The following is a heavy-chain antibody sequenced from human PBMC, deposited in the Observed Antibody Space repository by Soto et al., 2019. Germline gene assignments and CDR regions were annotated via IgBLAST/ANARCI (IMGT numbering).Heavy chain of an antibody. CDR2: IYYSGST. J-gene: IGHJ4*02. V-gene: IGHV4-39*01. CDR1: GGSISRGDYY. Sequence: PSETLSLTCTVSGGSISRGDYYWSWIRQPPGKGLEWIGCIYYSGSTYYNPSLKSRVTISVDTSKNQFSLKLSSVTAADTAVYYCARRGSGSYSDYWGQGTLVTVSS. D-gene: IGHD3-10*01. CDR3: ARRGSGSYSDY.